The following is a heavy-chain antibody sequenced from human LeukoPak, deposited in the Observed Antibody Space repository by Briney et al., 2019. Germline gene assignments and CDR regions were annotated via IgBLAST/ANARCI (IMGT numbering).Heavy chain of an antibody. CDR2: IWYDGSNK. CDR3: AKWKYSNSGIDDY. CDR1: GFTFSDYG. D-gene: IGHD6-6*01. V-gene: IGHV3-33*06. Sequence: GGSLRLSCTASGFTFSDYGMHWVRQPPGKGLEWVAIIWYDGSNKTYEDSVKGRFTISRDNSKNTLYLQMNSLRAEDTAVYYCAKWKYSNSGIDDYWGQGTLVTVSS. J-gene: IGHJ4*02.